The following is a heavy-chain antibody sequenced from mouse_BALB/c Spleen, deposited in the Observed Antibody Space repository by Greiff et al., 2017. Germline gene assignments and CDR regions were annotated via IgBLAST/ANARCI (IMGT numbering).Heavy chain of an antibody. Sequence: EVKVVESGAELVKPGASVKLSCTASGFNIKDTYMHWVKQRPEQGLEWIGRIDPANGNTKYDPKFQGKATITADTSSNTAYLQLSSLTSEDTAVYYCARSGTITGNFDYWGQGTTLTVSS. J-gene: IGHJ2*01. CDR2: IDPANGNT. CDR3: ARSGTITGNFDY. V-gene: IGHV14-3*02. D-gene: IGHD2-14*01. CDR1: GFNIKDTY.